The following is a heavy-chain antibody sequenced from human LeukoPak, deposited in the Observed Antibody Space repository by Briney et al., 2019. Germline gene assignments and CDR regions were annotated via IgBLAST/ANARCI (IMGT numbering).Heavy chain of an antibody. Sequence: GGSLRLSCAASGFTLSSSALSWVRQAPGKGLEWVTSTSDSAGSTYYADSVKGRFTISRDNSKNTLYLQMNSLRAEDTAIYYCGKRSHGGHSWYDYWGQGTLVTVSS. V-gene: IGHV3-23*01. CDR1: GFTLSSSA. CDR2: TSDSAGST. J-gene: IGHJ4*02. D-gene: IGHD6-13*01. CDR3: GKRSHGGHSWYDY.